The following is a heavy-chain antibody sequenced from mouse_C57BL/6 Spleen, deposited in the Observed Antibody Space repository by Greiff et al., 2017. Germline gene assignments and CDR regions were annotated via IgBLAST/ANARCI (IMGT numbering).Heavy chain of an antibody. CDR2: INPYNGGT. V-gene: IGHV1-19*01. J-gene: IGHJ2*01. CDR1: GYTFTDYY. CDR3: ARGEVGY. Sequence: VQLHQSGPVLVKPGASVKMSCKASGYTFTDYYMNWVKQSPGKSLEWIGVINPYNGGTSYNQKFKGKATLTVDKSSSTAYMELNSLTSEDSAVYYCARGEVGYWGQGTTLTVSS.